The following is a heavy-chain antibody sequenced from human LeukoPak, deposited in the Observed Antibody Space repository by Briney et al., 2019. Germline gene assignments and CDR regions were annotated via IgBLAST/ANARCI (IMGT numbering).Heavy chain of an antibody. D-gene: IGHD3-22*01. V-gene: IGHV5-51*01. CDR3: ARQERWNYYDSSGLFGYYFDY. CDR1: GYSFTSYG. J-gene: IGHJ4*02. CDR2: IYPCDSDT. Sequence: GESLKISGKGSGYSFTSYGICWVRQMPGKGREWMVIIYPCDSDTRYSPSFPVQVTISADKSISTSYLQWRRLKASDTAMYYCARQERWNYYDSSGLFGYYFDYWGQGTLVTVSS.